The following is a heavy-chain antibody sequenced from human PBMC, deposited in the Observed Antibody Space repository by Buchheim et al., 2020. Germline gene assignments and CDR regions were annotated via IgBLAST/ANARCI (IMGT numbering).Heavy chain of an antibody. V-gene: IGHV4-34*01. Sequence: QVQLQQWGAGLLKPSEALSLTCAVYGGSFSGYYWSWIRQPPGKGLEWIGGINHSGSTNYNPSLKSRVTISVDTSKNQFSLKLSSVTAADTAVYYCAGGGTTVVNQFPFDYWGQGTL. CDR1: GGSFSGYY. J-gene: IGHJ4*02. D-gene: IGHD4-23*01. CDR2: INHSGST. CDR3: AGGGTTVVNQFPFDY.